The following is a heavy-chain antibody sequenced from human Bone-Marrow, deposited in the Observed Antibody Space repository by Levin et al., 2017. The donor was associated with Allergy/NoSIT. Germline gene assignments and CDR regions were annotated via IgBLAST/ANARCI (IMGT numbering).Heavy chain of an antibody. V-gene: IGHV1-46*02. CDR3: ARDILLKTLPMAGLE. Sequence: KSGESLKISCKATGYTFDNHYMHWIRQAPGQGPEWLAKIDPTDGDTDYAQKFQGRLSVTRDTSTNTFYLELSSLTSQDTAMYYCARDILLKTLPMAGLEWGQGTLVTVSS. CDR2: IDPTDGDT. CDR1: GYTFDNHY. J-gene: IGHJ4*02. D-gene: IGHD2-8*02.